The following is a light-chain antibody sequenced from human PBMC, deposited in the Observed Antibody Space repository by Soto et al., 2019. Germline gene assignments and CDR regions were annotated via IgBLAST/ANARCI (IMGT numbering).Light chain of an antibody. CDR3: QLYDGHSVFT. CDR2: DAS. CDR1: QGISTW. J-gene: IGKJ4*01. V-gene: IGKV1-5*01. Sequence: DIQMTQSPYTLSASVRDRVTITCRASQGISTWLAWYQQKPGTAPKLLIYDASSLESGVPSRFSGSGSGTEFTLSISSLQPDDFATYYCQLYDGHSVFTFGGGTKVDIK.